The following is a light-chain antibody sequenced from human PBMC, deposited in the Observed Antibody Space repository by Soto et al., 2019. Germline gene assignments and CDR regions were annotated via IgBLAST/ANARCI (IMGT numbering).Light chain of an antibody. CDR2: GAS. CDR3: QQYKNWPWT. V-gene: IGKV3-15*01. J-gene: IGKJ1*01. Sequence: EIVMTQSPATLSVPPGERVTLSCRASHTVGSNLAWYQQKPGQAPRLLIYGASTSDTDIPARFSGSGSVTDFSLTINSLQSEDFALYYCQQYKNWPWTFGQGTKVELK. CDR1: HTVGSN.